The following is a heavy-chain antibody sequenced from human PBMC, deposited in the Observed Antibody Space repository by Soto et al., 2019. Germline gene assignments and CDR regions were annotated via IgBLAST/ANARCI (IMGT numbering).Heavy chain of an antibody. D-gene: IGHD6-6*01. J-gene: IGHJ5*02. CDR3: AKDLTRQLAYWLDP. Sequence: ASVKVSCKTSGFSFTGYYIHWLRQAPGQGLEWMGWINAHSGGTEYAQKFQGRVTLTRDTSISTAYMTLSSLRSDDTAIYYCAKDLTRQLAYWLDPWGQGTQVTVSS. V-gene: IGHV1-2*02. CDR2: INAHSGGT. CDR1: GFSFTGYY.